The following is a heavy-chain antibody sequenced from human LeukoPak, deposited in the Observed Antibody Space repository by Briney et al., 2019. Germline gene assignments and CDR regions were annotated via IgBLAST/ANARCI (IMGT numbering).Heavy chain of an antibody. CDR2: ISTDGKST. CDR1: GFTFSNYW. J-gene: IGHJ6*02. CDR3: VRDYQFIQEV. Sequence: PGGSLRLSCVASGFTFSNYWMLWVHQAPGKGLMWVSLISTDGKSTRYAESVKGRFTISRDNAKNALHLQMDILRVEDTALYFCVRDYQFIQEVWGQGTTVTVSS. D-gene: IGHD2-2*01. V-gene: IGHV3-74*01.